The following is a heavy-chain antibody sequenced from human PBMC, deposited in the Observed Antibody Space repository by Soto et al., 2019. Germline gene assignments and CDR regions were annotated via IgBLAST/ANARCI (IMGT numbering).Heavy chain of an antibody. CDR3: ARNERVYCSSTSCYYYYYMDV. Sequence: ASVKVSCKASGYTFTSYGISWVRQAPGQGLEWMGWISAYNGNTNYAQKLQGRVTMTTDTSTSTAYMELRSLRSDDTAVYYCARNERVYCSSTSCYYYYYMDVWGKGTTVTVSS. V-gene: IGHV1-18*01. J-gene: IGHJ6*03. CDR1: GYTFTSYG. D-gene: IGHD2-2*01. CDR2: ISAYNGNT.